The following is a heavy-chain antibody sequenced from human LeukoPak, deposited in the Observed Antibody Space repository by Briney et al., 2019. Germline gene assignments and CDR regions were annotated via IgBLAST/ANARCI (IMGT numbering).Heavy chain of an antibody. CDR2: IYSGGST. Sequence: GGSLRLSCAASGFTVSSNYMSWVRQAPGKGLEWVSVIYSGGSTYYADSVKGRFTISRDNSKNTLYLQMNSLRAEDTAVYYCAKVLVRGVIISRRYYFDYWGQGTLVTVSS. V-gene: IGHV3-53*01. D-gene: IGHD3-10*01. CDR3: AKVLVRGVIISRRYYFDY. CDR1: GFTVSSNY. J-gene: IGHJ4*02.